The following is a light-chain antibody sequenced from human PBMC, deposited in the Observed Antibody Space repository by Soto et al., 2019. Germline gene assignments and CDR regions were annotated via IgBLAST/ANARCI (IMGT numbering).Light chain of an antibody. CDR1: SVDLGGFWY. Sequence: LTQPASRSRTPGQSIPLSCNGNSVDLGGFWYVSWYQQHPGKVPKLMIYDVNNRPSGVSNRFSGSKSGNTASLTISGLQAEDEADYFCSSYTSSNTYVFGTGTKVTVL. CDR2: DVN. V-gene: IGLV2-14*03. CDR3: SSYTSSNTYV. J-gene: IGLJ1*01.